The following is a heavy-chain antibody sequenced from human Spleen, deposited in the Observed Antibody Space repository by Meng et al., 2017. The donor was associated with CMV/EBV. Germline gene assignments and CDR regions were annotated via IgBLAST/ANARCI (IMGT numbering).Heavy chain of an antibody. V-gene: IGHV4-39*01. CDR2: IYSSGRT. CDR3: ARGIDYDFWSGYSGGDWFDP. CDR1: GDSITTRSYY. D-gene: IGHD3-3*01. Sequence: SETLSLTCTVSGDSITTRSYYWAWIRQPPGKGLEWIGSIYSSGRTFYTPSLRSRVTISVDTPKNQFSLKLSSVTAADTAVYYCARGIDYDFWSGYSGGDWFDPWGQGTLVTVSS. J-gene: IGHJ5*02.